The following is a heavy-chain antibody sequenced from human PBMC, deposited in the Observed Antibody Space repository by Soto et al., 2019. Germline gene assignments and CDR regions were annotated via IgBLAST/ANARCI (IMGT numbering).Heavy chain of an antibody. CDR1: GGSISSYY. J-gene: IGHJ4*02. CDR3: ARDQLRYFDWIPLYY. Sequence: PSETLSLTCTVSGGSISSYYWSWIRQPPGKGLEWIGYIYYSGSTNYNPSLKSRVTISVDTSKNQFSLKLSSVTAADTAVYYCARDQLRYFDWIPLYYWGQGTLVTVS. V-gene: IGHV4-59*01. D-gene: IGHD3-9*01. CDR2: IYYSGST.